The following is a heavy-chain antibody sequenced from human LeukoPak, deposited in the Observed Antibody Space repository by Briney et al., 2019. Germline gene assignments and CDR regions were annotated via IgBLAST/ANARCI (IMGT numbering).Heavy chain of an antibody. V-gene: IGHV4-59*01. J-gene: IGHJ4*02. D-gene: IGHD6-13*01. CDR1: GGSISSYY. Sequence: SETLSLTCAVSGGSISSYYWSWIRQPPGRGLEWIGSIHYSGSTSYNSSLKSRVTISVDTSKNQFSLKLNSVTPADTAVYYCTRQVYSSSWSYYFEYWGQGTLVTVSS. CDR3: TRQVYSSSWSYYFEY. CDR2: IHYSGST.